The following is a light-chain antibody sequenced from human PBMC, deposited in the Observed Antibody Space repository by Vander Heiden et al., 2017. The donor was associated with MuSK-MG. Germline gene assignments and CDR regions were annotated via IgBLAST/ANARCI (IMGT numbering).Light chain of an antibody. CDR2: GNT. Sequence: QSVLAQPPSVSGAPGPRVTISCTGTNSNIGAGYDVHWYQQFPGTAPKLLIYGNTNRPSGVPDRFSASKSDTSASLAISGLQADDEADYYCQSYDTALSGALFGGGTKLTVL. CDR1: NSNIGAGYD. J-gene: IGLJ3*02. CDR3: QSYDTALSGAL. V-gene: IGLV1-40*01.